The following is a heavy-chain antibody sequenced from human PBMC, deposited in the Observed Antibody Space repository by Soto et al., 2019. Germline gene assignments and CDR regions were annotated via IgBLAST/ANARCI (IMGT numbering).Heavy chain of an antibody. CDR2: TYQSGSA. J-gene: IGHJ6*02. CDR1: GGSISSGGYS. Sequence: PSETLSLTCTVSGGSISSGGYSWTWIRQSPGKGLEWIGYTYQSGSAYYNPSLKSRVTISVDRSKNQFSLNLPSVTAADTAVYYCAKDYYGMDVWGQGTTVTVSS. V-gene: IGHV4-30-2*06. CDR3: AKDYYGMDV.